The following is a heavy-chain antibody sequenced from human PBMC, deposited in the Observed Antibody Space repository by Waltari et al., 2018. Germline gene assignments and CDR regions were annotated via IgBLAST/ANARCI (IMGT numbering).Heavy chain of an antibody. CDR3: ARDLTGDGWYYYMDV. V-gene: IGHV3-53*02. J-gene: IGHJ6*03. D-gene: IGHD3-9*01. Sequence: EVQLVETGGGLIQPGGSLRLSCAASGFTVSSNYMSWVRQAPGKGLGWVSVIYSGGSTYYADSVKGRFTISRDNSKNTLYLQMNSLRAEDTAVYYCARDLTGDGWYYYMDVWGKGTTVTVSS. CDR1: GFTVSSNY. CDR2: IYSGGST.